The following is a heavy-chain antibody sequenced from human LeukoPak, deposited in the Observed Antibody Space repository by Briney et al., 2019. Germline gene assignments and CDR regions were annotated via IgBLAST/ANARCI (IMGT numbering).Heavy chain of an antibody. D-gene: IGHD6-6*01. Sequence: PSETLSLTCTVSSGSISTSNYYWGWVRQPPGKALEWIGNIFYSGSTYYSPSLKSRVTISVDTSKNQFSLNLSSVTAADTAVYYCARGVARSSKFHFSYYFDYWGQGTLVTVSS. CDR2: IFYSGST. CDR1: SGSISTSNYY. J-gene: IGHJ4*02. CDR3: ARGVARSSKFHFSYYFDY. V-gene: IGHV4-39*07.